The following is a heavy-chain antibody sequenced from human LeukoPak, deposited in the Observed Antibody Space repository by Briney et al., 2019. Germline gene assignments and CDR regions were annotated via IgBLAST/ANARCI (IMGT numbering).Heavy chain of an antibody. CDR3: ARDHILWFGELFDY. CDR1: GFTFSIYW. CDR2: IKQDGSEK. D-gene: IGHD3-10*01. Sequence: GGSLRLSCAASGFTFSIYWMSWVRQAPGKGLEWVANIKQDGSEKYYVDSVKGRFTISRDNAKNSLYLQMNSLRAEDTAVYYCARDHILWFGELFDYWGQGTLVTVSS. V-gene: IGHV3-7*04. J-gene: IGHJ4*02.